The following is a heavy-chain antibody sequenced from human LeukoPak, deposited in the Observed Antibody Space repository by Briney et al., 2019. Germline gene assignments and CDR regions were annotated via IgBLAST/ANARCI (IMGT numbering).Heavy chain of an antibody. CDR2: TYYGSRWSN. CDR3: ARSDRAVGPAFDI. V-gene: IGHV6-1*01. J-gene: IGHJ3*02. Sequence: SQTLSLTCAISGDSVSSNSAAWNWIRQSPSRGLEWLGRTYYGSRWSNNYAVSVKSRITINPDTSKNQFSLQLNSVTPEDTVVYYCARSDRAVGPAFDIWGQGTMVTVSS. D-gene: IGHD1-14*01. CDR1: GDSVSSNSAA.